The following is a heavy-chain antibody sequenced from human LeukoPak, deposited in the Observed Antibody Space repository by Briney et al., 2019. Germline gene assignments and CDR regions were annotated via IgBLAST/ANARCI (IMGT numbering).Heavy chain of an antibody. CDR1: GFTLSSYA. Sequence: GGSLRLSCAASGFTLSSYAMSWVRQAPGKGLGWVSAISGSVGSTYYADSVKGRFTISRDNSKNTLYLQMNSLRAEDTAVYYCAKVGYDRYTLYYYYYYYMDVWGKGTTVTVSS. CDR3: AKVGYDRYTLYYYYYYYMDV. CDR2: ISGSVGST. D-gene: IGHD2-8*01. J-gene: IGHJ6*03. V-gene: IGHV3-23*01.